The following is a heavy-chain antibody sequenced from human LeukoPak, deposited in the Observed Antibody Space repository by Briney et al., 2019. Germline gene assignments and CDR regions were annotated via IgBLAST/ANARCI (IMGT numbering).Heavy chain of an antibody. CDR2: IYTSGST. CDR3: ARGQRGSYYYYYMDV. CDR1: GGSISSYY. J-gene: IGHJ6*03. V-gene: IGHV4-4*07. Sequence: SETLSLTCTVSGGSISSYYWSWIRQPAGKGLEWIGRIYTSGSTNYNPSLKSRVTMSVDTSKNQFSLELSSVTAADTAVYYCARGQRGSYYYYYMDVWGKGTSVTVSS.